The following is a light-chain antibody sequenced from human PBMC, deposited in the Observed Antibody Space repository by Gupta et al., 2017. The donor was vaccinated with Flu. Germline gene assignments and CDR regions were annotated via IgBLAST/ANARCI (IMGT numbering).Light chain of an antibody. CDR3: QQYSTSTRT. J-gene: IGKJ1*01. V-gene: IGKV3-20*01. Sequence: ERATLSCRASQAIVRNYLAWYQQKPGQAPRLIIYDISSRVAGIPDRFSGSGSGTDFTLTISGLEPEDFAVYYCQQYSTSTRTFGQGTKVEVK. CDR1: QAIVRNY. CDR2: DIS.